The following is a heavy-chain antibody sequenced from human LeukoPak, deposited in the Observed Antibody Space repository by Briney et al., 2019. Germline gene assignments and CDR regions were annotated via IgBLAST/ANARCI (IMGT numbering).Heavy chain of an antibody. J-gene: IGHJ4*02. CDR2: IIPVFGTA. V-gene: IGHV1-69*05. Sequence: ASVKVSCKTSGYTFSSYEINWVRQAPGQGLEWMGGIIPVFGTANYAQKFQGRVTITTDESTSTAYMELSSLRSEDTAVYYCARQATYYYDSSGYYPLDYWGQGTLVTVSS. D-gene: IGHD3-22*01. CDR1: GYTFSSYE. CDR3: ARQATYYYDSSGYYPLDY.